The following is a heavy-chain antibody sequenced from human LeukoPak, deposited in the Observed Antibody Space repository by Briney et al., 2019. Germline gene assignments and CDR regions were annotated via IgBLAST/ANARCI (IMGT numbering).Heavy chain of an antibody. J-gene: IGHJ4*02. CDR1: GGSFSGYY. CDR3: ARGLYYYDSSGYYFSTLDY. D-gene: IGHD3-22*01. V-gene: IGHV4-34*01. CDR2: INHSAST. Sequence: SETLSLTCAVYGGSFSGYYWSWIRQPPGKGLEWIGEINHSASTNYNPSLKSRVTISVDTSKSQFSLKLSSVTAADTAVYYCARGLYYYDSSGYYFSTLDYWGQGTLVTVSS.